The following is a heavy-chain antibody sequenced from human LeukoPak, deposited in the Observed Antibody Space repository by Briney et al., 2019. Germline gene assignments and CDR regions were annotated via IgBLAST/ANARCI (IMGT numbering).Heavy chain of an antibody. CDR3: ARDGRYSSGWYGGHYYGMDV. D-gene: IGHD6-19*01. V-gene: IGHV3-30-3*01. CDR2: ISYDGSNK. J-gene: IGHJ6*02. CDR1: GFTFSSYA. Sequence: GGSLRLSCAASGFTFSSYAMHWVRQAPGKGLEWVAVISYDGSNKYYADSVKGRFTISRDNAKNSLYLQMNSLRAEDTAVYYCARDGRYSSGWYGGHYYGMDVWGQGTTVTVSS.